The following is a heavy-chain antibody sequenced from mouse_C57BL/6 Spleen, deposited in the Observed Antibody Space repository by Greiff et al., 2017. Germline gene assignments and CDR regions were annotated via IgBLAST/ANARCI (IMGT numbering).Heavy chain of an antibody. CDR1: GYTFTSYW. CDR2: IDPSDSYT. CDR3: ARSAGRAWFAY. V-gene: IGHV1-50*01. D-gene: IGHD1-2*01. Sequence: QVQLQQPGAELVKPGASVKLSCKASGYTFTSYWMQWVKQRPGQGLEWIGEIDPSDSYTNYNQKFKGKATLTVDTSSSTAYMQLSSLTSEYSAVYYCARSAGRAWFAYWGQGTLVTVSA. J-gene: IGHJ3*01.